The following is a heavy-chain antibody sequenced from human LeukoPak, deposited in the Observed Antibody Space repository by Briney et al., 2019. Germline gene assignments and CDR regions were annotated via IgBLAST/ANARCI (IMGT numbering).Heavy chain of an antibody. D-gene: IGHD5-12*01. CDR3: ARVYSGNDLPGSLANYYFDY. V-gene: IGHV4-38-2*02. CDR2: IYHSGST. Sequence: SETLSLTCTVSGYSISSGYYWGWIRQPPGKGLEWIGSIYHSGSTYYNPSLKSRVTISVDTSKNQLSLKLSSVTAADTAVYYCARVYSGNDLPGSLANYYFDYWGQGTLVTVSS. J-gene: IGHJ4*02. CDR1: GYSISSGYY.